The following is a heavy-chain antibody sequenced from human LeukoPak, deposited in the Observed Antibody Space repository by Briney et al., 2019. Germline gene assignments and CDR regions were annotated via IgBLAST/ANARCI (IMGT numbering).Heavy chain of an antibody. V-gene: IGHV3-23*01. J-gene: IGHJ4*02. CDR1: GFTFDNYR. CDR2: VNADGGNT. Sequence: GGSLRLSCAASGFTFDNYRMSWVRQAPGKGLEWISTVNADGGNTYYADSVKGRFTISRDNSKSTLILQMNSLRVEDTALYYCTKRVKYGGTWDHFADWGQGTLVTVSS. CDR3: TKRVKYGGTWDHFAD. D-gene: IGHD1-26*01.